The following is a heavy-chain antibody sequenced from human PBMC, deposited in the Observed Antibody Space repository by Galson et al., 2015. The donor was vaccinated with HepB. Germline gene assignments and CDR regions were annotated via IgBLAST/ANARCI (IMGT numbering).Heavy chain of an antibody. Sequence: SVKVSCKASGGTLSSYAISWVRQAPGQGLEWMGGIIPIFGTANYAQKFQGRVTITADESTSTAYMELSSLRSEDTAVYYCASGPFYGDPVAFDIWGQGTMVTVSS. J-gene: IGHJ3*02. CDR2: IIPIFGTA. D-gene: IGHD4-17*01. CDR3: ASGPFYGDPVAFDI. CDR1: GGTLSSYA. V-gene: IGHV1-69*13.